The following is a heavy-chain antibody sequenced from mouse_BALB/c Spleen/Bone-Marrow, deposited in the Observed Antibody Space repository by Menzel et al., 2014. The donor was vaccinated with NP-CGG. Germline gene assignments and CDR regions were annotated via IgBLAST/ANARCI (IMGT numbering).Heavy chain of an antibody. J-gene: IGHJ4*01. CDR1: GYTFTSYW. D-gene: IGHD1-1*01. CDR3: ARQITTVDYAMDY. V-gene: IGHV1-7*01. CDR2: INPSTGYT. Sequence: SGAELAKPGASVKMSCKASGYTFTSYWMHWVKQRPGQGLEWIGYINPSTGYTEYNQKFKDKATLTADKSSSTAYMQLSSLTSEDSAVYYCARQITTVDYAMDYWGQGTSVTVSS.